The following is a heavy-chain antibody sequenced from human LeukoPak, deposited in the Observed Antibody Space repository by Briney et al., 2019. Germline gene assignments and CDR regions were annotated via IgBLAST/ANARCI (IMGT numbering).Heavy chain of an antibody. J-gene: IGHJ4*02. Sequence: ASVKVSCKASGYKFTYYGVNWVRQAPGQGLEWMGWVSGLDGNTKYARNLQGRVTMTRDTSTSTAFMELRSLTSDDTAIYYCARPGSDRARGWGYFDSWGKGTLVTVSS. D-gene: IGHD3-10*01. CDR2: VSGLDGNT. V-gene: IGHV1-18*01. CDR1: GYKFTYYG. CDR3: ARPGSDRARGWGYFDS.